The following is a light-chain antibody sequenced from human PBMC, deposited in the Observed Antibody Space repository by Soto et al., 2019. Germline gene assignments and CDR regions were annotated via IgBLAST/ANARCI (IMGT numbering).Light chain of an antibody. Sequence: QSVLTQPASVSGSPGQSITISCTGTSSDVGGYNYVSWYQQHPGKAPKLMIYDVSNRPSGVSNRFSGSKSGNTASLTISGLQAEDEADYYCSSYTSSRHWVFGGGTKVTVL. CDR1: SSDVGGYNY. CDR3: SSYTSSRHWV. CDR2: DVS. J-gene: IGLJ3*02. V-gene: IGLV2-14*01.